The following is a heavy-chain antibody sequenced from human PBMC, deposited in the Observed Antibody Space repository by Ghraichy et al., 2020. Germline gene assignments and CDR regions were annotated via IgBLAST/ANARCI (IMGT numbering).Heavy chain of an antibody. J-gene: IGHJ4*02. CDR3: ARDLSSSWFNY. CDR2: IKQDGSEK. CDR1: GFTLSDSW. V-gene: IGHV3-7*03. Sequence: GGSLRLSCAASGFTLSDSWMTWVRQAPGKGLEWVANIKQDGSEKHYVDSVKGRFIISRDNAKNSLYLQMNSLRAEDSAVYYCARDLSSSWFNYWGQGTLVSVSS. D-gene: IGHD6-13*01.